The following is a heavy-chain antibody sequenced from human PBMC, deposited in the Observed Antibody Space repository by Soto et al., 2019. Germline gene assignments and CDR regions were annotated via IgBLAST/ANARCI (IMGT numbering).Heavy chain of an antibody. Sequence: EAQLEESGGGLVQPGGSLRLSCAASGFTFSLSWMHWVRQGPGNRPVWVSRINSDGSITTYADSVKGRFTISRDNAKKTFYLQINILTAADTAVYYCARDLENCGGECSSAFDIWGQGTMVTVSS. CDR2: INSDGSIT. V-gene: IGHV3-74*01. D-gene: IGHD2-21*01. CDR1: GFTFSLSW. CDR3: ARDLENCGGECSSAFDI. J-gene: IGHJ3*02.